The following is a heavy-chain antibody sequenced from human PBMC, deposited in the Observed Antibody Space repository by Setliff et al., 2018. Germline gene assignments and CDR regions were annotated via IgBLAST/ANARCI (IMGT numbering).Heavy chain of an antibody. D-gene: IGHD3-3*01. J-gene: IGHJ4*02. V-gene: IGHV1-69*06. CDR3: AREKYYDFWSGYYAYYLDY. Sequence: GASVKVSCKASGGTFSSYAISWVRQAPGQGLEWMGRIIPIFGTANDAQKFQGRVTITADKSTSTAYMELSSLRSEDTAVYYCAREKYYDFWSGYYAYYLDYWGQGTLVTVSS. CDR2: IIPIFGTA. CDR1: GGTFSSYA.